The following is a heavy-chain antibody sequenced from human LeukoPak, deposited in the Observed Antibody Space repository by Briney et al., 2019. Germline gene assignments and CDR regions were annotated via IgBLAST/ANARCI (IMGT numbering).Heavy chain of an antibody. V-gene: IGHV3-74*01. J-gene: IGHJ4*02. CDR3: TAIRPDY. D-gene: IGHD2-21*02. CDR2: IKSDVSKT. CDR1: GYSFSTDW. Sequence: GGSLRLPCAASGYSFSTDWMHWVRHPPGKGLVWVARIKSDVSKTDYAASVKGRFTISRDDANNILYLQMNSLRVDDTAVYYCTAIRPDYWGQGTVVTVSS.